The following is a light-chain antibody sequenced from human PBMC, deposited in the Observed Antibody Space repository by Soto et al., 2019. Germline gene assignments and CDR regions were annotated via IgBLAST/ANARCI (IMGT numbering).Light chain of an antibody. CDR1: SSDVGGYNY. CDR3: SSYTSSSTPLV. V-gene: IGLV2-14*01. Sequence: QSALTQPASVSGSPGQSITISFTGTSSDVGGYNYVSWYQQHPGKAPKLLIYDVSNRPSGVSNRFSGSKSGNTASLTISGLQAEDEADYYCSSYTSSSTPLVFGTGTKLTVL. J-gene: IGLJ1*01. CDR2: DVS.